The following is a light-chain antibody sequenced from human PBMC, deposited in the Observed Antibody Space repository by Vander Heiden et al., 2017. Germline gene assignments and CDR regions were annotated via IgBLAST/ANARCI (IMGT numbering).Light chain of an antibody. Sequence: DIQMTQSPSSVSASVVDTVTITCRPRQDISSWLAWYQQKPGRAPKLLIYDASRLQSGVPSRFSGSGSETDFTLTISSLQPEDFATYYCQQAHSFPCTFGPGTTVEIK. CDR2: DAS. J-gene: IGKJ3*01. CDR3: QQAHSFPCT. V-gene: IGKV1-12*02. CDR1: QDISSW.